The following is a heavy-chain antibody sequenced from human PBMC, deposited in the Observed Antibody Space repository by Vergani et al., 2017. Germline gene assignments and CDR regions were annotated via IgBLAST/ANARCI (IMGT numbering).Heavy chain of an antibody. D-gene: IGHD4-17*01. Sequence: EAQLAESGGDLVQPGGSLRLFCAASGFTFSGYSMNWVRQAPGKGLEWIAHISSTSNTMLYADSVKGRFTISRDNARNSLYLQMNSLRADDTAMYYCARDTGTSKRFDPWGQGTLVTVSS. V-gene: IGHV3-48*04. CDR1: GFTFSGYS. CDR3: ARDTGTSKRFDP. CDR2: ISSTSNTM. J-gene: IGHJ5*02.